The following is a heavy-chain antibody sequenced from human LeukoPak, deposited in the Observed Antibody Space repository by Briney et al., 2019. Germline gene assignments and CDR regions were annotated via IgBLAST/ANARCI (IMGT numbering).Heavy chain of an antibody. CDR1: GGSISSGDYY. V-gene: IGHV4-30-4*01. CDR3: ARVISDLRDAFDI. J-gene: IGHJ3*02. CDR2: IYYSGST. D-gene: IGHD2-21*02. Sequence: SQTLSLTCTVSGGSISSGDYYWSWIRQPPGKGLEWIGYIYYSGSTYYNPSLKSRVTISVDTSKNQFSLKLSSVTAADTAVCYCARVISDLRDAFDIWGQGTMVTVSS.